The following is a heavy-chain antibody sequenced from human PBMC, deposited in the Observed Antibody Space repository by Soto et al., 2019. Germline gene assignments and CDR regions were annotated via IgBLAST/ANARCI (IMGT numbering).Heavy chain of an antibody. CDR1: GGSISSGGYY. Sequence: TLSLPCTVSGGSISSGGYYWSSIRQHPGKGLEWIGYIYYSGSTYYNYYNPSLKSRVTISVDTSKNQFYLKLSSVTAADTAVYYCARTPLLWGQGTLVTVSS. V-gene: IGHV4-31*03. J-gene: IGHJ4*02. CDR2: IYYSGSTYYN. D-gene: IGHD1-26*01. CDR3: ARTPLL.